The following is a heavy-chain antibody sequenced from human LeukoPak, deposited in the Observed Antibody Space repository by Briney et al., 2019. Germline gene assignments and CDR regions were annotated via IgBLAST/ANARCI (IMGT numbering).Heavy chain of an antibody. J-gene: IGHJ4*02. D-gene: IGHD5-18*01. Sequence: GGSLRLSCAASGFTFSSSWMHWVCQAPEKGLEWVADIKCDGSEKYYADSVKGRFTISRDNSKNTVYLQMNSLRAEDTALYFCARDLGWIQFGDWGQGTLVTVSS. CDR2: IKCDGSEK. V-gene: IGHV3-52*01. CDR1: GFTFSSSW. CDR3: ARDLGWIQFGD.